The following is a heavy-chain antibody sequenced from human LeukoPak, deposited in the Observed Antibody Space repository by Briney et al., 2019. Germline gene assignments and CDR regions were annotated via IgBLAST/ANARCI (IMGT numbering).Heavy chain of an antibody. CDR1: GFTFSTYG. J-gene: IGHJ4*02. Sequence: GGPLRLSCAASGFTFSTYGMNWVRQAPGKGLEWVSAVSGSGSTTYYARSVKGRFTVSRDNSKNTLYLQMNSLRVDDTAVYYCAKSLDYGGNRARLDFWGQGTLVTVSS. D-gene: IGHD4-23*01. V-gene: IGHV3-23*01. CDR3: AKSLDYGGNRARLDF. CDR2: VSGSGSTT.